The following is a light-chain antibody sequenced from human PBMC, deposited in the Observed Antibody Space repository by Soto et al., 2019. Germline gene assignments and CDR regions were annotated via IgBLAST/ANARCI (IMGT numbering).Light chain of an antibody. J-gene: IGKJ1*01. Sequence: DIQSIPTPSTLAAPVGDSVPITCRASQSIRSWLAWYQLRPGKAPKVLIYDASSLEGGVPSRFGGSGSGTEFTLTISSLQPDDFATYYCQHYESWPWTFGQGTKV. CDR3: QHYESWPWT. CDR1: QSIRSW. V-gene: IGKV1-5*01. CDR2: DAS.